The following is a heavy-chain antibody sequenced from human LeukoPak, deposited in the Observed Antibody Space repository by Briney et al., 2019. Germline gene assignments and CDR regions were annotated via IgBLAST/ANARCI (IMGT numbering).Heavy chain of an antibody. CDR3: AKSMTLQWRGFFDL. CDR2: ISDSGANT. D-gene: IGHD6-19*01. Sequence: GGSLRLSCAAPAFTFNSYAMSWVRQAPGKGLEWVSTISDSGANTYYADSVRGRFTISRDNSKNTLYLQKNSLRADDTAIYYCAKSMTLQWRGFFDLWGRGTHVTVSS. V-gene: IGHV3-23*01. CDR1: AFTFNSYA. J-gene: IGHJ2*01.